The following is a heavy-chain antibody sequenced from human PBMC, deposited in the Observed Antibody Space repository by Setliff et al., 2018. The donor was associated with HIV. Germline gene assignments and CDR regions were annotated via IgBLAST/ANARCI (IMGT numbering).Heavy chain of an antibody. CDR1: GYTFTSYY. V-gene: IGHV1-69*13. Sequence: SVKISCKASGYTFTSYYMHWVRQAPGQGLEWMGGIIPIFGTANYAQKFQGRVTITADESTSTAYMELSSLRSEDTAVYYCAREPGNSGYMEAYYFDYWGQGTLVTVSS. D-gene: IGHD5-12*01. J-gene: IGHJ4*02. CDR3: AREPGNSGYMEAYYFDY. CDR2: IIPIFGTA.